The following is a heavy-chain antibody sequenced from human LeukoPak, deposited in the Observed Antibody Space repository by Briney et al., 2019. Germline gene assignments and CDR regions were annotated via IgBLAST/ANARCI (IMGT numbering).Heavy chain of an antibody. CDR1: GGSISSGSYY. V-gene: IGHV4-61*02. Sequence: PSETLSLTCTVSGGSISSGSYYWSWIRQPAGKGLEWIGRIYTSGSTNYNPSLKSRVTISLDTSENHFALKLSSVTAADTAVYYCARVTTGGYYNYWGQGTLVTVSS. CDR2: IYTSGST. CDR3: ARVTTGGYYNY. J-gene: IGHJ4*02. D-gene: IGHD3-22*01.